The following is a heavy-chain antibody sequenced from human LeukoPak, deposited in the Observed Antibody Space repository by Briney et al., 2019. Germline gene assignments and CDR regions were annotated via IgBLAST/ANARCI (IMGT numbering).Heavy chain of an antibody. J-gene: IGHJ4*02. CDR2: IKLDGSEK. CDR1: GFTFGKYW. V-gene: IGHV3-7*03. CDR3: ARDQYDTWSRRGNFDS. D-gene: IGHD3/OR15-3a*01. Sequence: RGSLRLSCVASGFTFGKYWMSWVRQAPGKGLEWVANIKLDGSEKNYVDSVKGRFTISRDNTKNSLYLQMNSLRAEDTAVFYCARDQYDTWSRRGNFDSWGQGTLVIVSS.